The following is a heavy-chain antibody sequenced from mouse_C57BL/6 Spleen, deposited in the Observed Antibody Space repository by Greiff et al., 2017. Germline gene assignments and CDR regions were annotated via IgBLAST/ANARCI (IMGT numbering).Heavy chain of an antibody. J-gene: IGHJ1*03. CDR2: IYPGDGDT. CDR3: ARRGEKVDWYFDV. D-gene: IGHD1-3*01. CDR1: GYAFSSYW. V-gene: IGHV1-80*01. Sequence: VQLQQSGAELVKPGASVKISCKASGYAFSSYWMNWVKQRPGKGLEWIGQIYPGDGDTNYNGKFKGKATLTADKSSSTAYMQLSSLTSEDSAVYFCARRGEKVDWYFDVWGTGTTVTVSS.